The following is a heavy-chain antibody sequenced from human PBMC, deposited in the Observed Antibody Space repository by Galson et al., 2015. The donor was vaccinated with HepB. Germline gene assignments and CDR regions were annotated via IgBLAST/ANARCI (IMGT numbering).Heavy chain of an antibody. V-gene: IGHV1-69*13. CDR2: IIPIFGTA. D-gene: IGHD3-10*01. CDR1: GGTFSSYA. Sequence: SVKVSCKASGGTFSSYAISWVRQAPGQGLEWMGGIIPIFGTANYAQKFQGRVTITADESTSTAYMELSSLRSEDTAVYYCARVGHYYGSGSYYYTSVRGYYYYGMDVWGQGTTVTVSS. J-gene: IGHJ6*02. CDR3: ARVGHYYGSGSYYYTSVRGYYYYGMDV.